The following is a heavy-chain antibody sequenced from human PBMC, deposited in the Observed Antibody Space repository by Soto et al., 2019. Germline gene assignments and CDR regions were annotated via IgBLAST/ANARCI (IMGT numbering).Heavy chain of an antibody. CDR2: IIPIFGTA. D-gene: IGHD1-26*01. Sequence: QVQLVQSGAEVKKPGSSVKVSCKASGGTFSSYAISWVRQAPGQGLEWMGGIIPIFGTANYAQKFQGRVTITADESTSTAYMELSSLRSEDTVVYYCARDAARGSYSVGLNWFDPWGQGTLVTVSS. V-gene: IGHV1-69*01. J-gene: IGHJ5*02. CDR1: GGTFSSYA. CDR3: ARDAARGSYSVGLNWFDP.